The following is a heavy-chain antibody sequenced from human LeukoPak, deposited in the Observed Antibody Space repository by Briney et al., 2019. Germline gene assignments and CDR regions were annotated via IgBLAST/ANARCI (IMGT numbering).Heavy chain of an antibody. V-gene: IGHV4-4*07. J-gene: IGHJ2*01. CDR2: IYTSGST. CDR1: GGSISSYY. Sequence: SETLSLTCTVSGGSISSYYWSWIRQPAGKGLEWIWRIYTSGSTNYNPSLKSRVTMSVDTSKNQFSLKLSSVTAADTAVYYCARDYDFWSGYYSYWYFDLWGRGTLVTVSS. D-gene: IGHD3-3*01. CDR3: ARDYDFWSGYYSYWYFDL.